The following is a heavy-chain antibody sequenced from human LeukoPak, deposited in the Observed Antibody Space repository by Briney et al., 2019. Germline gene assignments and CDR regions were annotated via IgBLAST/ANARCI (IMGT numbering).Heavy chain of an antibody. CDR3: ARHHAGLYCSSTSCLNWFDP. CDR1: GGSFSGYY. D-gene: IGHD2-2*01. J-gene: IGHJ5*02. CDR2: IYYSGST. Sequence: SETLSLTCAVYGGSFSGYYWSWIRQPPGKGLEWIGSIYYSGSTYYNPSLKSRVTISVDTSKNQFSLKLSSVTAADTAVYYCARHHAGLYCSSTSCLNWFDPWGQGTLVTVSS. V-gene: IGHV4-34*01.